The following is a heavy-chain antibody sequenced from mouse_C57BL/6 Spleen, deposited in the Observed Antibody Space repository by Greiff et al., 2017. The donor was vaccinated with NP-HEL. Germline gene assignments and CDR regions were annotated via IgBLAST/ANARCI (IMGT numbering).Heavy chain of an antibody. Sequence: QVQLKESGAELVKPGASVKLSCKASGYTFTSYWMHWVKQRPGQGLEWIGMIHPNSGSTNYNEKFKSKATLTVDKSSSTAYMQLSSLTSEDSAVYYCARYSRYFDVWGTGTTVTVSS. D-gene: IGHD5-1*01. CDR2: IHPNSGST. CDR1: GYTFTSYW. J-gene: IGHJ1*03. CDR3: ARYSRYFDV. V-gene: IGHV1-64*01.